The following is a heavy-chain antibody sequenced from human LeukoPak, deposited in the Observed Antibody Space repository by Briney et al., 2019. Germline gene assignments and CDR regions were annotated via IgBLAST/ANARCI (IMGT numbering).Heavy chain of an antibody. Sequence: GASVKVSCKASGYTFTGYYMHWVRQAPGQGLEWMGWINPNSGGTNYAQKFQGRVTMTRDTSISTAYMELSSLRSEDTAVYYCARGRGSSRECHPWGQGTLVTVSS. CDR3: ARGRGSSRECHP. CDR2: INPNSGGT. D-gene: IGHD3-16*01. V-gene: IGHV1-2*02. J-gene: IGHJ5*02. CDR1: GYTFTGYY.